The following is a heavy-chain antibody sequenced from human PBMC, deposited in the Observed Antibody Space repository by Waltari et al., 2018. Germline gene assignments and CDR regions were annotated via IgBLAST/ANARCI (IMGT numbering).Heavy chain of an antibody. D-gene: IGHD4-4*01. CDR3: ARGLENNYRFDY. V-gene: IGHV3-48*03. Sequence: EVMLVESGGGLVQPGGSLILSCAASGFTFSSPDMRWVLQAPGKGLEWVSYISRRGSPTYYADSGKGRFSISRDNAENSLYLQMNSLRAEDTAVYYCARGLENNYRFDYWGQGTLVTVSS. J-gene: IGHJ4*02. CDR1: GFTFSSPD. CDR2: ISRRGSPT.